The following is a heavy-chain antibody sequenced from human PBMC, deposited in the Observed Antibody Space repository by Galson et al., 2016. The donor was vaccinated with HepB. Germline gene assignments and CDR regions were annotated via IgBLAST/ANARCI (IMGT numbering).Heavy chain of an antibody. Sequence: SVKVSCKASGYTFTNYYIHWVRQAPGQGLEWVGDINPSGTSTSYAQKFQGRVTVSRDTSTSTVYMELSSLRFEDTAVYYCARDLCSSSSGQEGMDIWGQGTTVTVAS. CDR1: GYTFTNYY. CDR3: ARDLCSSSSGQEGMDI. J-gene: IGHJ6*02. V-gene: IGHV1-46*01. CDR2: INPSGTST. D-gene: IGHD6-6*01.